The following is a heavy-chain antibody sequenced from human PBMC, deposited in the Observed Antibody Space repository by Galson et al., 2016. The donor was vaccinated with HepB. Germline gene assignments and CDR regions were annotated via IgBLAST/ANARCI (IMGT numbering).Heavy chain of an antibody. Sequence: SVKVSCKASGYTFSTYAIHWVRQAPGQSLEWVGWINGGNGNTKFSHKFQGRVSFTSDTSASTAYMELSSLRSEDTAVFYCARGSDVTCRGGDCTLDYWGQGTLVTVS. V-gene: IGHV1-3*01. J-gene: IGHJ4*02. D-gene: IGHD2-21*02. CDR2: INGGNGNT. CDR3: ARGSDVTCRGGDCTLDY. CDR1: GYTFSTYA.